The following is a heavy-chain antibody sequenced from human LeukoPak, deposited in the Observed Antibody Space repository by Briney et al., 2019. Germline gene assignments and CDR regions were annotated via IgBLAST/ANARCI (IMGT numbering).Heavy chain of an antibody. CDR3: ARAPSLVITEGIDY. CDR1: GFTFSSYA. CDR2: ISGSGGST. V-gene: IGHV3-23*01. J-gene: IGHJ4*02. D-gene: IGHD3-22*01. Sequence: PGGSLRLSCAASGFTFSSYAMSWVRQAPGKGLEWVSAISGSGGSTNYADSVKGRFTISRDNAKNSLYLQMNSLRAEDTAVYYCARAPSLVITEGIDYWGQGTLVTVSS.